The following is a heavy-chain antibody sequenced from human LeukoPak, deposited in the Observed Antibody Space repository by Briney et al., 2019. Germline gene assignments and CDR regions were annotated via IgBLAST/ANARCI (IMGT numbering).Heavy chain of an antibody. V-gene: IGHV4-59*02. CDR1: GATVTTHY. D-gene: IGHD5-18*01. J-gene: IGHJ4*02. CDR2: IYYNGRSGTT. Sequence: NPSETLSLTCNVSGATVTTHYWSWIRQPPGGGLEWLGFIYYNGRSGTTNYNPSLKSRVTISLDTSKNHFSLRLTSVIGADTAVYFCARRLDVAKIDYWGQGTVVTVSS. CDR3: ARRLDVAKIDY.